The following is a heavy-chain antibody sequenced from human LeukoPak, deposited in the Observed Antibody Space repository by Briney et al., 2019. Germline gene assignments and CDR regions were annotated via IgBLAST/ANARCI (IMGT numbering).Heavy chain of an antibody. Sequence: GGSLRLSCAASGFAFSSYGMHWVRQAPGKGLEWVAFIRYDGSNKYYADSVKGRFTISRDNSKNTLYLQMNSLRAEDTAVYYCAKDGTRLLRFLEWSFDYWGQGTLVTVSS. J-gene: IGHJ4*02. V-gene: IGHV3-30*02. CDR2: IRYDGSNK. CDR3: AKDGTRLLRFLEWSFDY. D-gene: IGHD3-3*01. CDR1: GFAFSSYG.